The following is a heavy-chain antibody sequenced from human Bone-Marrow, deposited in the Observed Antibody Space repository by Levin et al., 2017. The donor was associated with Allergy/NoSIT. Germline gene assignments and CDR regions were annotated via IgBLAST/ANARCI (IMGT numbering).Heavy chain of an antibody. V-gene: IGHV1-8*01. J-gene: IGHJ3*02. CDR2: LNPNSGNT. CDR3: ARGLLLYPHAFDI. CDR1: GYSFSRYD. Sequence: GASVKVSCKATGYSFSRYDINWVRQATGQGPEWMGWLNPNSGNTVLAQKFHGRVTLTRNTSISTAYLELSSLRDDDTALYYCARGLLLYPHAFDIWGQGTVVTVSS. D-gene: IGHD2-2*02.